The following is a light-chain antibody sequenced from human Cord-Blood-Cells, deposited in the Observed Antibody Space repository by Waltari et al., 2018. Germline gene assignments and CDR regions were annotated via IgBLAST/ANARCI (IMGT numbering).Light chain of an antibody. V-gene: IGKV3-15*01. CDR2: GAS. Sequence: EIVITQSPDTLSLSPGERATLSCGASQSVRSNLAWYQHKPGQAPRPLIYGASTRPTGNPARFSGSWCGTEFTLTISSLQSEDFAVYFCQQYNNWPTLTFGGGIKVEIK. J-gene: IGKJ4*01. CDR1: QSVRSN. CDR3: QQYNNWPTLT.